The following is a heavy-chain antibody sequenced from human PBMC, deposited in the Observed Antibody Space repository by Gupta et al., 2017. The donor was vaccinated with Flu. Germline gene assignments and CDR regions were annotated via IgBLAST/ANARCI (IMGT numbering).Heavy chain of an antibody. J-gene: IGHJ4*02. V-gene: IGHV4-59*08. CDR3: ARHGRAEVGDFDY. D-gene: IGHD6-13*01. CDR2: IYYSGST. Sequence: QVQLQESGPGLVKPSETLSLTCTVSGGSISSYYWSWIRQPPGKGLEWIGYIYYSGSTNYNPSLKSRVTISVDTAKNQFSLKLSSVTAADTAVYYCARHGRAEVGDFDYWGQGTLVTVSS. CDR1: GGSISSYY.